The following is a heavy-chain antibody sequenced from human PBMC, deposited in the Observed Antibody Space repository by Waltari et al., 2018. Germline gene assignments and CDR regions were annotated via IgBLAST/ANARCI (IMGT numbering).Heavy chain of an antibody. CDR2: ICASADCA. Sequence: EVQLVESGGGLVQPGGALRLSCVAAGFTFSTNAMSWVRQAPGKGLEWISSICASADCAYYADSVKGRFTISRDNSKNTLYLQANTLGAEDTAVYYCADAGWGVPKAYWGQGTLVTVSS. J-gene: IGHJ4*02. D-gene: IGHD2-8*01. V-gene: IGHV3-23*04. CDR3: ADAGWGVPKAY. CDR1: GFTFSTNA.